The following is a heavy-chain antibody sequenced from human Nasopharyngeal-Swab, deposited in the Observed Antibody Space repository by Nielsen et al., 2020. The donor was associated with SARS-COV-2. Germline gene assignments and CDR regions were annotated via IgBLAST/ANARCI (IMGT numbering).Heavy chain of an antibody. CDR1: GDSVASNRAA. J-gene: IGHJ4*02. V-gene: IGHV6-1*01. CDR3: ARGSHKSGWF. CDR2: AYYRSTWYL. D-gene: IGHD6-19*01. Sequence: SRTRSLTGVISGDSVASNRAAWHWIRQSPSRGLEWLGRAYYRSTWYLDYAVSVQGRISINPDTTKNLFSLHLNSVTLDDTAVYYCARGSHKSGWFWGRGTLVTVSS.